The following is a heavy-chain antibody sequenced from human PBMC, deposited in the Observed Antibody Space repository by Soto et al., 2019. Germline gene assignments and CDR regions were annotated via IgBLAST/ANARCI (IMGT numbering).Heavy chain of an antibody. CDR1: GFTFSSYA. J-gene: IGHJ5*02. CDR3: ARDQSWHDLVWWFDP. Sequence: GGSLRLSCAASGFTFSSYAMSWVRQAPGKGLEWVSVISGSGDSTYYADSVKGRFTISRDNSKNTLYLQMNSLTSEDTAVYYCARDQSWHDLVWWFDPWGQGTLVTVSS. V-gene: IGHV3-23*01. CDR2: ISGSGDST. D-gene: IGHD1-1*01.